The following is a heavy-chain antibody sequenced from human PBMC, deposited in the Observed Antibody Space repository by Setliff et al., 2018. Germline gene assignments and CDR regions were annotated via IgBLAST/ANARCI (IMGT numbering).Heavy chain of an antibody. CDR1: GFTFSTYT. D-gene: IGHD5-12*01. V-gene: IGHV3-48*01. J-gene: IGHJ4*02. CDR2: ISSGGGII. Sequence: QTGGSLRLSCAASGFTFSTYTMNWVRQAPGKGLEWVSYISSGGGIIYYADSVKGRFTISRDNAKNSLYLQMNSLRAEDTAVYYCARDLYGGYYFDYWGQGTLVTVSS. CDR3: ARDLYGGYYFDY.